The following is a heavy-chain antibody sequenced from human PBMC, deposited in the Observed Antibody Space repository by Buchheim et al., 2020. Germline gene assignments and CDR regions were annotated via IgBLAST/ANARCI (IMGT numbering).Heavy chain of an antibody. CDR2: ISSSGDII. CDR3: ARNLGYCSGGACYYFDY. J-gene: IGHJ4*02. CDR1: DFTFSVYY. V-gene: IGHV3-11*01. D-gene: IGHD2-15*01. Sequence: QVHLVESGGGLVKPGGSLRLSCAASDFTFSVYYMSWIRQAPGKGLEWISYISSSGDIIYYVDSVKGRFTISRDNAKHSVYLQMNSLRAEDTAVYYCARNLGYCSGGACYYFDYWGQGAL.